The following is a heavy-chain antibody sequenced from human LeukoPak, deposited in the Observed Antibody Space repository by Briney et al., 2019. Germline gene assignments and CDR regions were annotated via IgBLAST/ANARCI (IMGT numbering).Heavy chain of an antibody. V-gene: IGHV3-7*01. Sequence: PGGSLRLSCAASGFTSSNYWTTWVRQATGKGLEWVADIKQDGSEKLYVKSVRGRFTISRDNAKMSLFLQMNSLRAEDTAVYYCARDNGVVHGVYYMDVWGKGTTVTVS. CDR2: IKQDGSEK. CDR3: ARDNGVVHGVYYMDV. CDR1: GFTSSNYW. D-gene: IGHD3-3*01. J-gene: IGHJ6*03.